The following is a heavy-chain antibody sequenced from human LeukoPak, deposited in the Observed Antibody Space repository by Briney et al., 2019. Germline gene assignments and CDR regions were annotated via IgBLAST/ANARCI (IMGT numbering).Heavy chain of an antibody. Sequence: PSETLSLTCTVSGGSITGSSYYWGWMRQPPGKGLEWIGSMYYSGSTYYKTSLKSRVTISADTSKNEFSLELSSVTAADTAVYYCARQYYDNTGYYYFDYWGQGTLVTVSS. V-gene: IGHV4-39*01. CDR3: ARQYYDNTGYYYFDY. CDR1: GGSITGSSYY. J-gene: IGHJ4*02. D-gene: IGHD3-22*01. CDR2: MYYSGST.